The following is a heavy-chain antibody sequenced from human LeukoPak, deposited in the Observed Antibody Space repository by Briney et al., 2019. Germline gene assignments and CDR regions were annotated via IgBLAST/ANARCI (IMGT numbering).Heavy chain of an antibody. CDR3: TRSVDY. J-gene: IGHJ4*02. CDR2: ISGDGSTI. Sequence: PGGSLGLSCAASGFTFSSNWMHWVRQAPGKGLVWVSRISGDGSTIDYADSVRARFTISRDNAKNTVYLQMNSLRAEDTAVYYCTRSVDYWGQGTLVTVSS. V-gene: IGHV3-74*01. CDR1: GFTFSSNW.